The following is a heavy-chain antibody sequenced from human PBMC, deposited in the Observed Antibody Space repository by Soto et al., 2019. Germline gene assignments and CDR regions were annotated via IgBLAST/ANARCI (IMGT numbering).Heavy chain of an antibody. D-gene: IGHD6-19*01. CDR2: SNPNSGGT. V-gene: IGHV1-2*02. CDR1: VWTFTGYY. J-gene: IGHJ4*02. CDR3: ASGPGRGLENWYSSGWYDY. Sequence: AGVKVSCKACVWTFTGYYMHLGRHAPGQGLGGRGWSNPNSGGTNYAQKVQGRVTMTRGRSISTAYMELSRLRSDETAVYSCASGPGRGLENWYSSGWYDYWGQGNLVTVSS.